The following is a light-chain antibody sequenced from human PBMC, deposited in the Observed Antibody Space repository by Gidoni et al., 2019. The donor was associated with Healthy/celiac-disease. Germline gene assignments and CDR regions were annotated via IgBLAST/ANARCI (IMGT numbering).Light chain of an antibody. Sequence: EIVLTQSPGTLSLSPGERATLSCRASQSVSSSYLAWYQQKPGQAPRLLTYGASSRATGIPDRFSGSGSGTDFTLTISRLEPEDFAVYYCQQYGSSPFTFGGGPRWRSN. V-gene: IGKV3-20*01. CDR2: GAS. CDR3: QQYGSSPFT. J-gene: IGKJ4*01. CDR1: QSVSSSY.